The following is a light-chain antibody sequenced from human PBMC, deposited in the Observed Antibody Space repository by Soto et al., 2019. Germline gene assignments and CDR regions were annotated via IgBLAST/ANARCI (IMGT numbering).Light chain of an antibody. CDR3: SSYTNINTRACV. V-gene: IGLV2-14*01. CDR2: EVT. J-gene: IGLJ1*01. Sequence: SALTQPRSVSGSPGQSVTISCTGTSSDVGGYNYVSWYQQHPGKAPKLMIYEVTDRPSGVSNRFSGSKSGNTASLTISGLQAEDEAEYYCSSYTNINTRACVFGTGTKVTVL. CDR1: SSDVGGYNY.